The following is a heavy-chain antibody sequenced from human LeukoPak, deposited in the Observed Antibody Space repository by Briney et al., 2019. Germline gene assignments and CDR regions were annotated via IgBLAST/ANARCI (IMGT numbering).Heavy chain of an antibody. CDR3: ARESPPQYSYDSSSYLGPMDAFDI. CDR2: ISSSGNTI. V-gene: IGHV3-48*03. Sequence: PGGSLRLSCVASGFTFSSYEMNWVRQAPGKGLDWVSYISSSGNTIYYADSVKGRFTISRDNAKNSLYMQMNSLGAEDTAVYYCARESPPQYSYDSSSYLGPMDAFDIWGQGTMVTVSS. CDR1: GFTFSSYE. D-gene: IGHD3-22*01. J-gene: IGHJ3*02.